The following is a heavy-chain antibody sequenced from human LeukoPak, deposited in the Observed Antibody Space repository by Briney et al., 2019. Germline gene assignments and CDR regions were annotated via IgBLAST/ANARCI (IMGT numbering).Heavy chain of an antibody. CDR3: ARYGDYFDY. D-gene: IGHD4-17*01. V-gene: IGHV4-59*08. J-gene: IGHJ4*02. CDR2: IYYSGNT. Sequence: SETLSLTCTVSGGSISGYYWTWIRQPPGKGLEWIGYIYYSGNTNYNPSLKSRVTISVDTSKNQFSLKLTSVTAADTAVYYCARYGDYFDYWGQGTLVTVSS. CDR1: GGSISGYY.